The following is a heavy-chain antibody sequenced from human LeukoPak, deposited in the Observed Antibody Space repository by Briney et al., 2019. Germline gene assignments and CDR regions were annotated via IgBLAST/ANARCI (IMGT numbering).Heavy chain of an antibody. D-gene: IGHD3-3*01. CDR1: GFTFDDYG. CDR3: ARGGISIFAVVIYMDV. J-gene: IGHJ6*03. V-gene: IGHV3-20*04. CDR2: IIWNGGST. Sequence: GGSLRLSCAASGFTFDDYGMSWVRQAPRKGLEWVSGIIWNGGSTGYADSVKGRFTISRDNAKNSLYLQMNSLRAEDTALYYCARGGISIFAVVIYMDVWGKGTTVTVSS.